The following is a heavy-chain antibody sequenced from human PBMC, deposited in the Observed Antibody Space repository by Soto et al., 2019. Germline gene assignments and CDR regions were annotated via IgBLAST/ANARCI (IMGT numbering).Heavy chain of an antibody. CDR1: GFTFNNYA. CDR3: AKGRGGSGSLTPRVDF. D-gene: IGHD3-10*01. Sequence: EVQLLESGGGLVQPGGSLRLSCAASGFTFNNYAMTWVRQAPGKGLEGVSAISGGGDTTSYADSVKGRFTVARDGSKNTLYLQVSSLRAEDTALYYCAKGRGGSGSLTPRVDFWGQGTLVTVSS. V-gene: IGHV3-23*01. J-gene: IGHJ4*02. CDR2: ISGGGDTT.